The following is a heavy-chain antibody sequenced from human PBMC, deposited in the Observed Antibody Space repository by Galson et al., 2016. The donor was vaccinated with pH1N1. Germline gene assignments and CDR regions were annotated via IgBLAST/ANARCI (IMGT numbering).Heavy chain of an antibody. CDR2: ISNDALTT. V-gene: IGHV3-23*01. Sequence: SLRLSCATSGFTFSSNAMSWVRRAPGKGLEWISTISNDALTTYYADSVKGRFTISRDNSKKTAYLQTNTLSAEDTAVYFCAKTVGSTLGHWGQGTLVTVSS. CDR3: AKTVGSTLGH. CDR1: GFTFSSNA. D-gene: IGHD2-15*01. J-gene: IGHJ4*02.